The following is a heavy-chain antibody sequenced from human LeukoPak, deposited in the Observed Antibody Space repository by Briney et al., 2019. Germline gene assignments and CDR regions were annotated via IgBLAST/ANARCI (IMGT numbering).Heavy chain of an antibody. J-gene: IGHJ3*02. Sequence: GGSLILSCAASGFTFSSYAMSWVRQAPGKGLEWVSAISGSGGSTYYADSVKGRFTISRDNSKNTLYLQMNSLRAEDTAVYYCAKVRVAGHDAFDIWGQGTMVTVSS. D-gene: IGHD6-19*01. CDR3: AKVRVAGHDAFDI. V-gene: IGHV3-23*01. CDR2: ISGSGGST. CDR1: GFTFSSYA.